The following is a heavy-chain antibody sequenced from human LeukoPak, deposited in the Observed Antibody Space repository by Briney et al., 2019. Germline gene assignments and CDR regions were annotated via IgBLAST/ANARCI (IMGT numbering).Heavy chain of an antibody. V-gene: IGHV1-18*01. CDR1: GYTFTIYG. J-gene: IGHJ4*02. Sequence: ASVTVSFKASGYTFTIYGISWVRQAPGQGLEWMGWISAYNGNTNYAQKLQGRVTMTTDTSTSTAYMELRSLRSDDTAVYYCARESSGSGYYYDFDYWGQGTLVTVSS. CDR3: ARESSGSGYYYDFDY. CDR2: ISAYNGNT. D-gene: IGHD3-22*01.